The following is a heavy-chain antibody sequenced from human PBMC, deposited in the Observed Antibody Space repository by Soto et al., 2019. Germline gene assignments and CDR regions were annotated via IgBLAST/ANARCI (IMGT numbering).Heavy chain of an antibody. CDR1: GFTFSSYS. CDR3: AKDCPAVSSLYYVDY. CDR2: ISSSSSYI. V-gene: IGHV3-21*04. J-gene: IGHJ4*02. D-gene: IGHD6-19*01. Sequence: GGSLRLSCAASGFTFSSYSMNWVRQAPGKGLEWVSSISSSSSYIYYADSVKGRFTISRDNAKNSLYLQMNSLRAEDTAVYYCAKDCPAVSSLYYVDYWGQGTLVTVSS.